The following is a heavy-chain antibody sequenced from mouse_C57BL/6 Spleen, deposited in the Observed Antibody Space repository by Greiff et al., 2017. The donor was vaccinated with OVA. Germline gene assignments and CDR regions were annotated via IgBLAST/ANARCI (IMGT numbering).Heavy chain of an antibody. V-gene: IGHV1-9*01. CDR2: ILLGSGSP. CDR3: ARDYGSSYGY. J-gene: IGHJ2*01. D-gene: IGHD1-1*01. Sequence: VKLQESGAELMKPGASVKLSCKATGYTFTGYWIEWVKRRPGHGLEWIGEILLGSGSPTFNEKFTGKATFTADTSSNTADMQLSSLTTEDSASYYWARDYGSSYGYWGQGTTLTVSS. CDR1: GYTFTGYW.